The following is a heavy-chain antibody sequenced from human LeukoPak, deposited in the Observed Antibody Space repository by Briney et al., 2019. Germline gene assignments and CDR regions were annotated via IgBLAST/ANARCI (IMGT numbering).Heavy chain of an antibody. J-gene: IGHJ5*02. Sequence: PSETLSLTCAVYGGSFSGYYWSWIRQPPGKGLEWIGEINHSGSTNYNPSLKSRVTISVDASKNQFSLKLSSVTAADTAVYYCARRRVQLWSTRSWWFDPWGQGTLVTVSS. V-gene: IGHV4-34*01. CDR3: ARRRVQLWSTRSWWFDP. D-gene: IGHD5-18*01. CDR2: INHSGST. CDR1: GGSFSGYY.